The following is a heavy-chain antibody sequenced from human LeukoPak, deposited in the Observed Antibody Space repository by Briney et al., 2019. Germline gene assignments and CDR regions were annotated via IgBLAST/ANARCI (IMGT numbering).Heavy chain of an antibody. CDR1: GFSLSTSGVG. CDR3: AHFLSDILTPAHHFDY. CDR2: IYWNDDK. J-gene: IGHJ4*02. Sequence: SGPTLVNPTQTLTLTCTFSGFSLSTSGVGVSWIRQPPGKALEWLALIYWNDDKRYSPSLKSRLTITKDTSKNQVVLTMTNMDPVDTATYYCAHFLSDILTPAHHFDYWGQGTLVTVSS. D-gene: IGHD3-9*01. V-gene: IGHV2-5*01.